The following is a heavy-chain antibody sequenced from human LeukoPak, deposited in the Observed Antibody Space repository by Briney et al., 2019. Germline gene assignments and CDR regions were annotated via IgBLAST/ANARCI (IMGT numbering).Heavy chain of an antibody. D-gene: IGHD4-17*01. Sequence: SETLSLTCAVYGGSFSGYYWSWIRQPPGKGLEWIGEINHSGSTNYNPSLKSRVTISVDRSKNQFSLKLSSVTAADTAVYYCATISTVTTGLDYWGQGTLVTVSS. CDR3: ATISTVTTGLDY. J-gene: IGHJ4*02. V-gene: IGHV4-34*01. CDR2: INHSGST. CDR1: GGSFSGYY.